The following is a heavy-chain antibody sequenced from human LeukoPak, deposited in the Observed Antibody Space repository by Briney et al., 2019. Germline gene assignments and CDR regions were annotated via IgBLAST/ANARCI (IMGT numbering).Heavy chain of an antibody. Sequence: PGGSLRLSCAASGFTFSSYAMHWVRQAPGKGLEWVAVISYDGGNKYYADSVKGRFTISRDNSKNTLYLQMNSLRAEDTAVYYCARDGWELLGYYYYYYMDVWGKGTTVTVSS. J-gene: IGHJ6*03. V-gene: IGHV3-30*04. CDR3: ARDGWELLGYYYYYYMDV. D-gene: IGHD1-26*01. CDR2: ISYDGGNK. CDR1: GFTFSSYA.